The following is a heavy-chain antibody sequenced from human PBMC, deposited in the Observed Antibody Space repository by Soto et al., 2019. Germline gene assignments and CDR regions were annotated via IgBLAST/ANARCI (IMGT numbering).Heavy chain of an antibody. Sequence: RLSCAASGFTFSSYGMHWVRQAPGKGLEWVAVIWYDGSNKYYADSVKGRFTISRDNSKNTLYLQMNSLRAEDTAVYYCARDLSSGRYYYYGMDVWGQGTTVTVSS. CDR2: IWYDGSNK. CDR1: GFTFSSYG. J-gene: IGHJ6*02. CDR3: ARDLSSGRYYYYGMDV. D-gene: IGHD3-10*01. V-gene: IGHV3-33*01.